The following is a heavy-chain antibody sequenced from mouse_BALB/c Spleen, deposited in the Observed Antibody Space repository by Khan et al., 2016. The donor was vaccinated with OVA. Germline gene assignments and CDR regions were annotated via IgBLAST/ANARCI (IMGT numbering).Heavy chain of an antibody. CDR1: GFNIKDYY. D-gene: IGHD2-1*01. J-gene: IGHJ3*01. Sequence: VQLQQSGAELVRPGALVKLSCKASGFNIKDYYMVWVKQRPEQGLEWIGWLDPENGNTVYDPKFQAKASITADTSSNTAYLQLSSLTSEDTAVYYCVRRGYGNYWFAYWGHGTLVTVSA. CDR2: LDPENGNT. CDR3: VRRGYGNYWFAY. V-gene: IGHV14-1*02.